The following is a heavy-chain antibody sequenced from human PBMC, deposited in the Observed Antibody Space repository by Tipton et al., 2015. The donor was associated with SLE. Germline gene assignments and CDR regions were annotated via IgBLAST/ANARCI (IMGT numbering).Heavy chain of an antibody. V-gene: IGHV4-38-2*02. CDR3: ARSLGYLDY. CDR1: GFSISSGFN. Sequence: TLSLTCTVSGFSISSGFNWGWIRQSPGKGLEWIGIIYHTGTTNYSPSLQRRVSISVDTSMNQFSLKLNSVTAADTAVYYCARSLGYLDYLGQGTLVTVSS. CDR2: IYHTGTT. D-gene: IGHD3-16*01. J-gene: IGHJ4*02.